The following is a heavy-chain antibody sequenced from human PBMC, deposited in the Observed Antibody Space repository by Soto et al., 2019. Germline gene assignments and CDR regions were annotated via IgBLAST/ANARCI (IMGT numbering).Heavy chain of an antibody. CDR2: IKKDGSEK. V-gene: IGHV3-7*01. J-gene: IGHJ4*02. D-gene: IGHD1-26*01. Sequence: GGSLRLSCAASGFTFSSYWMSWVRQAPGKGLEWVANIKKDGSEKYYVDSVTGRFTISRDNAKTSLYLQMNSLRAEDTAVYYCSSGGLGGAFDYWGQGTLVTVSS. CDR3: SSGGLGGAFDY. CDR1: GFTFSSYW.